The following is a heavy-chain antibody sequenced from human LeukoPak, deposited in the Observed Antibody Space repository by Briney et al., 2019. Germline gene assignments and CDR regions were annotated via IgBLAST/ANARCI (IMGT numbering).Heavy chain of an antibody. Sequence: GGSLRLSCTASGFTFSTYWMTWVRQAPGKGLEWVANIKQDGSEKYYVDSVKGRFTISRDNSKNTLYLQMSSLRAEDTAVYYCASGDAFDIWGQGTMVTVSS. CDR1: GFTFSTYW. CDR2: IKQDGSEK. J-gene: IGHJ3*02. V-gene: IGHV3-7*03. CDR3: ASGDAFDI.